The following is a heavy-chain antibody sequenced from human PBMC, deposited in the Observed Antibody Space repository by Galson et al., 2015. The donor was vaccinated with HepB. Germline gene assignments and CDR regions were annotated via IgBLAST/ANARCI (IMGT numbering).Heavy chain of an antibody. D-gene: IGHD3-16*01. CDR1: GYTFSTYS. J-gene: IGHJ4*02. CDR2: ISGYRGNT. Sequence: SVKVSCKASGYTFSTYSISWVRQAPGQGLEWVGGISGYRGNTLYAQKLQGRVTLTTDTSTTTAYMELRSLTSDDTAVYYCARDIGGGEDYWGQGTLVTVSS. CDR3: ARDIGGGEDY. V-gene: IGHV1-18*01.